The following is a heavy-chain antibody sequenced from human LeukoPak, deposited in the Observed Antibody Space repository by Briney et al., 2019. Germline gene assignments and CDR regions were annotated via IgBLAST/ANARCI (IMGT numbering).Heavy chain of an antibody. V-gene: IGHV4-4*02. CDR2: INRGGST. J-gene: IGHJ4*02. D-gene: IGHD3-10*01. CDR1: GGSIDITNY. Sequence: SGTLSLTCDVSGGSIDITNYWSWVRQAPGKGLEWIGEINRGGSTNFNPSLKSRVAISVDTSENQFSLRLSSVTAADTAVYYCARGSGLGSYYNDYWGQGTLVTVSS. CDR3: ARGSGLGSYYNDY.